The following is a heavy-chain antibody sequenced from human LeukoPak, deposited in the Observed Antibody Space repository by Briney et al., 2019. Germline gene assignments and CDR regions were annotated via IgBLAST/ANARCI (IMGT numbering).Heavy chain of an antibody. D-gene: IGHD2-2*01. CDR3: ARVKRWETVQLLLLVWFDP. V-gene: IGHV4-34*01. CDR1: GGSFSGYY. Sequence: SETLSLTCAVYGGSFSGYYWSWIRQPPGKGLEWIGEINHSGSTNYNPSLKSRVTISVDTSKNQFSLKLSSVTAADTAVYYCARVKRWETVQLLLLVWFDPRGQGTLVTVSS. CDR2: INHSGST. J-gene: IGHJ5*02.